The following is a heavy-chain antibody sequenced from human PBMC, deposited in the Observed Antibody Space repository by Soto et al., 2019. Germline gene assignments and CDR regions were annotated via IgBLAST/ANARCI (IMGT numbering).Heavy chain of an antibody. CDR3: AREKSYYDEADY. CDR2: MNSDGSDT. Sequence: LRLSCAASGFTFSSYWMHWVRQAPGKGLVWVSRMNSDGSDTYYADSLKGRFTISRDNAKNSLYLQMNSLRAEDTAVYYCAREKSYYDEADYWGQGTLVTVSS. CDR1: GFTFSSYW. J-gene: IGHJ4*02. V-gene: IGHV3-74*01. D-gene: IGHD3-22*01.